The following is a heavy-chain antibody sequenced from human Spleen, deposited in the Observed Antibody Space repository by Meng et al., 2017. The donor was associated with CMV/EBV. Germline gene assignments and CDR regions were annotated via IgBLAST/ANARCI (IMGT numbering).Heavy chain of an antibody. D-gene: IGHD3-10*01. J-gene: IGHJ4*02. CDR2: ISWNSGSI. CDR1: GFTFSTYE. Sequence: SLKISCRVSGFTFSTYEMNWVRQAPGKGLEWVSGISWNSGSIGYADSVKGRFTISRDNAKNSLYLQMNSLRAEDTALYYCAKDRIMYYYGSGSADYWGQGTLVTVSS. V-gene: IGHV3-9*01. CDR3: AKDRIMYYYGSGSADY.